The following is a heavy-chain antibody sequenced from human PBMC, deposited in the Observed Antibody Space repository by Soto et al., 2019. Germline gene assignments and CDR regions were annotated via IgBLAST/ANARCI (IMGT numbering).Heavy chain of an antibody. D-gene: IGHD3-9*01. CDR2: IRSKAYGGTT. Sequence: PGGSLRLSCTASGFTFGDYAMSWFRQAPGKGLEWVGFIRSKAYGGTTEYAASVKGRFTISRDDSKSIAYLQMNSLKTEDTAVYYCTRDPNYDILTGYNYWGQGTLVTVSS. CDR1: GFTFGDYA. J-gene: IGHJ4*02. V-gene: IGHV3-49*03. CDR3: TRDPNYDILTGYNY.